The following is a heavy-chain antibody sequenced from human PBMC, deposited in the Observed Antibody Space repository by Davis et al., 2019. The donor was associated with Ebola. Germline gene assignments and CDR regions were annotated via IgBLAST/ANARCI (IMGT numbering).Heavy chain of an antibody. CDR3: AKVSGLWFGGPFDY. CDR1: GFAFSTYA. CDR2: FSGSGGTT. D-gene: IGHD3-10*01. V-gene: IGHV3-23*01. Sequence: PAGSLRLSCAASGFAFSTYAMTWVRQAPGKGLEWVSGFSGSGGTTYYADSVKGRFTISRDNSKNTLYLQMKSLRAEDTAIYYCAKVSGLWFGGPFDYWGQGTLVTVSS. J-gene: IGHJ4*02.